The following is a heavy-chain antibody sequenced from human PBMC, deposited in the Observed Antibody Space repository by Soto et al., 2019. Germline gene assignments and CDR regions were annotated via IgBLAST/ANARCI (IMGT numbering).Heavy chain of an antibody. CDR1: GFTFSSYS. J-gene: IGHJ4*02. Sequence: GGSLRLSCAASGFTFSSYSMNWVRQAPGKGLEWVSSISSSSSYIYYADSVKGRFTISRDNAKNSLYLQMNSLRAEDTAVYYCAREWSSSSCFDYWGQGTLVTVSS. CDR3: AREWSSSSCFDY. CDR2: ISSSSSYI. D-gene: IGHD6-6*01. V-gene: IGHV3-21*01.